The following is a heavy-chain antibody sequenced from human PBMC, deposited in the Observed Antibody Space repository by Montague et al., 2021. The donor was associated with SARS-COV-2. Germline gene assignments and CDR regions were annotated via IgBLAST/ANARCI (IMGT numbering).Heavy chain of an antibody. D-gene: IGHD1-14*01. CDR3: TQERGPGRTTWHYFDY. J-gene: IGHJ4*02. Sequence: CAISGDSVSSNIAAWNWIRQSPSRGLEWLGRTYYRSKRYNDYAVSVRSRKTISPDTSKNQFSLQLNSVTPEDTAVYYCTQERGPGRTTWHYFDYWGQGTLVTVSS. V-gene: IGHV6-1*01. CDR1: GDSVSSNIAA. CDR2: TYYRSKRYN.